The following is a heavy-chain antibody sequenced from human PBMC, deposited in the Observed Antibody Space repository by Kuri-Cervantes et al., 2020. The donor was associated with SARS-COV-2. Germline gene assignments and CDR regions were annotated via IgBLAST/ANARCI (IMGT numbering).Heavy chain of an antibody. CDR3: ARPYSSSSAYSYFYYMDI. V-gene: IGHV3-21*01. Sequence: GGSLRLSCAASGFTFSNAWMSRVRQAPGKGLEWVSSITASSTFTHYADSLRGRFTISRDNAKNTLYLQINSLKPEDTAVYYCARPYSSSSAYSYFYYMDIWGKGTTVTVSS. CDR1: GFTFSNAW. D-gene: IGHD6-6*01. J-gene: IGHJ6*03. CDR2: ITASSTFT.